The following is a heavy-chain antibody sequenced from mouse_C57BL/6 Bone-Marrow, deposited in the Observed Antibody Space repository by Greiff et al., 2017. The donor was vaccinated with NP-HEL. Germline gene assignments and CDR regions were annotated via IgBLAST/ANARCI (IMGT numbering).Heavy chain of an antibody. Sequence: QVQLQQPGAELVMPGASVKLSCKASGYTFTSYWMHWVKQRPGQGLEWIGEIDPSDSYTNYNQKFKGKSTLTVDKSSSTAYMQLSSLTSEDSAVYYCAREVGSSYGFDYWGQGTTLTVSS. CDR1: GYTFTSYW. J-gene: IGHJ2*01. CDR3: AREVGSSYGFDY. D-gene: IGHD1-1*01. CDR2: IDPSDSYT. V-gene: IGHV1-69*01.